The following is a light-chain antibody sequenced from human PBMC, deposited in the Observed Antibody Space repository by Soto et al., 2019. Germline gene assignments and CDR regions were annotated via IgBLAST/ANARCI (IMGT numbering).Light chain of an antibody. CDR1: SSNIGSNS. J-gene: IGLJ1*01. V-gene: IGLV1-44*01. CDR2: SSN. Sequence: QSVLTQPHSASVTPGQRVTISCSGSSSNIGSNSVHWFQQVPGTAPKPLIYSSNQRPSGVPERFSGSKSGTSASLAISGLQSEDEADYYCAAWDDSLNGHIFGTGTRSPS. CDR3: AAWDDSLNGHI.